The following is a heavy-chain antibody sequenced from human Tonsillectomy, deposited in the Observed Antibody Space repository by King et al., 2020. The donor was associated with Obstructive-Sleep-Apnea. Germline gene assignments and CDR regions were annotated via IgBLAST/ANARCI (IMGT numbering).Heavy chain of an antibody. CDR1: GGSISSYY. Sequence: VQLQESGPGLVKPSETLSLTCTVSGGSISSYYWIWIRQPPGKGLEWIGYIYYSGSTNYNPSLKSRVTISVVTSKNQFSLKVSSVTAADTAVYYCARQWLVYNFDYWGQGTLVTVSS. V-gene: IGHV4-59*08. CDR3: ARQWLVYNFDY. CDR2: IYYSGST. D-gene: IGHD6-19*01. J-gene: IGHJ4*02.